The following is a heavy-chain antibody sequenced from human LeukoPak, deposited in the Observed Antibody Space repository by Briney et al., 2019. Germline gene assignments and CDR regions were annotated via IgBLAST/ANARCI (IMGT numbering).Heavy chain of an antibody. J-gene: IGHJ3*02. D-gene: IGHD3-10*01. Sequence: GASVKVSCKASGYTFASYGISWVRQAPGQGLEWMGWISAYNGNTNYAQKLQGRVTMTTDTSTSTAYMELRSLRSDDTAVYYCARKGPFYYLEAPFDIWGQGTMVTVSS. CDR1: GYTFASYG. CDR2: ISAYNGNT. V-gene: IGHV1-18*01. CDR3: ARKGPFYYLEAPFDI.